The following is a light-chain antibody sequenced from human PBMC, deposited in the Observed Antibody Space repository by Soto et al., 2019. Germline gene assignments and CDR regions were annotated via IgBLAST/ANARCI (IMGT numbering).Light chain of an antibody. J-gene: IGKJ4*01. CDR3: QQSYSIPPLT. CDR2: AAS. V-gene: IGKV1-39*01. CDR1: QSISSN. Sequence: DIQMTQSPSSLSASVGDRVTITCRASQSISSNLNWYQQKPGKAPKLLIYAASSLQSGVPSRFSGSGSGTDFILTISSLQPEDFATYYCQQSYSIPPLTFGGGTKVEIK.